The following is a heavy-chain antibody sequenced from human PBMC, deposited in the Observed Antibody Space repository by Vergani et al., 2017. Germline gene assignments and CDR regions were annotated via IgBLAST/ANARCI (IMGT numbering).Heavy chain of an antibody. CDR2: IYYSGST. CDR1: GGSISSSSYY. CDR3: ARHGRSIVVVPAAIRGYIDY. J-gene: IGHJ4*02. V-gene: IGHV4-39*01. D-gene: IGHD2-2*01. Sequence: HLQLQESGPGLVKPSETLSLTCTVSGGSISSSSYYWGWIRQPPGKGLEWIGSIYYSGSTYYNPSLKSRVTISVDTSKNQFSLKLSSVTAADTAVYYCARHGRSIVVVPAAIRGYIDYWGQGTLVTVSS.